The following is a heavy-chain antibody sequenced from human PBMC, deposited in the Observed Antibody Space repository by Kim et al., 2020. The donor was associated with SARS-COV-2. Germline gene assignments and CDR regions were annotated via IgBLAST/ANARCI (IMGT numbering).Heavy chain of an antibody. J-gene: IGHJ4*02. D-gene: IGHD6-13*01. Sequence: GGSLRLSCAASGFTFSYHWLHWVRQAPGKGLVWVSRINSDGRITTYADSVKGRFTISRDNRKNTLYLEMNNLRVEDPAFCYCARVPHYGSSGYYFDQWGQGTLVSVSP. V-gene: IGHV3-74*01. CDR3: ARVPHYGSSGYYFDQ. CDR1: GFTFSYHW. CDR2: INSDGRIT.